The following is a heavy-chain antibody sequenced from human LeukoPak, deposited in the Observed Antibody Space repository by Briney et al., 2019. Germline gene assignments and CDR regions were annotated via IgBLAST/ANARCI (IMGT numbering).Heavy chain of an antibody. CDR1: GFTFSSYG. CDR2: ISYDGSNK. Sequence: GRSLRLSCAASGFTFSSYGMHWVRQAPGKGLEWVAVISYDGSNKYYADSVKGRFTISRDNSKNTLYLQMNSLRAEDTAVYYCAKIPAYSSSFHYYYGMDVWGQGTTVTVSS. CDR3: AKIPAYSSSFHYYYGMDV. D-gene: IGHD6-6*01. J-gene: IGHJ6*02. V-gene: IGHV3-30*18.